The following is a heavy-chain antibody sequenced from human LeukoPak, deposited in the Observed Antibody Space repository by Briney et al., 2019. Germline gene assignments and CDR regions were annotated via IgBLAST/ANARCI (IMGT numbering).Heavy chain of an antibody. CDR3: AKLFYGDYGDGGDY. CDR2: ISGSGDST. V-gene: IGHV3-23*01. Sequence: GGSLRLSCAASGFTFSSYAMSWVRQAPGKGLEWVSAISGSGDSTYYADSVKGRFTISRDNSKNTLYLQMNSLRAEDTAVYYCAKLFYGDYGDGGDYWGQGTLVTVSS. CDR1: GFTFSSYA. D-gene: IGHD4-17*01. J-gene: IGHJ4*02.